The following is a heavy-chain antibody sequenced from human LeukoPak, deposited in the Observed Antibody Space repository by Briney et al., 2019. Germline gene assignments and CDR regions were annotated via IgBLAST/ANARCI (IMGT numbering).Heavy chain of an antibody. D-gene: IGHD3-10*01. Sequence: GESLKISCKGSGYSFTSYWIGWVRQMPGKGLEWMGIIYPGDSDTRCSPSFQGQVTTSADKSISTAYLQWSSLKASDSAMYYCATNTMFRGIHAFDIWGQGTMVTVSS. J-gene: IGHJ3*02. CDR2: IYPGDSDT. CDR3: ATNTMFRGIHAFDI. CDR1: GYSFTSYW. V-gene: IGHV5-51*01.